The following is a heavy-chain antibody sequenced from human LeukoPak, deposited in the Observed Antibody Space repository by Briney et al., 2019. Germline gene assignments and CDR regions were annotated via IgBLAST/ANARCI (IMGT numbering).Heavy chain of an antibody. CDR3: ARSKGGCSTFCYAHFDY. CDR1: GGSISTDDYY. Sequence: SETLSLTCSVSGGSISTDDYYWSWIRQPPGKGLEWIGYIYYSGSTYYNPSHKSRVTISVDTSKNQFSLKLNSVTAADTAVYYCARSKGGCSTFCYAHFDYWGQGALVTVSS. CDR2: IYYSGST. J-gene: IGHJ4*02. D-gene: IGHD2-2*01. V-gene: IGHV4-30-4*01.